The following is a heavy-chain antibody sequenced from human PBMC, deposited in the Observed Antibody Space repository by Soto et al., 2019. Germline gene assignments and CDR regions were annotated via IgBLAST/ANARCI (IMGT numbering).Heavy chain of an antibody. V-gene: IGHV1-3*01. CDR2: INAGNGNT. CDR1: GYTFTSYA. Sequence: ASVKVSCKASGYTFTSYAMHWVRQAPGQRLEWMGWINAGNGNTKYSQKFQGRVTITRDTSASTAYVELSSLRSEDTAVYYCASGCSSTSCYEQYYYYYGMDVWGQGTTVTVSS. J-gene: IGHJ6*02. CDR3: ASGCSSTSCYEQYYYYYGMDV. D-gene: IGHD2-2*01.